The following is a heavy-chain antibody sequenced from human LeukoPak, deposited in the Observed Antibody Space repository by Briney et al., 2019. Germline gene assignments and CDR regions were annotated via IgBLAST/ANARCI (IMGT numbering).Heavy chain of an antibody. D-gene: IGHD6-13*01. CDR2: IIPILGIA. V-gene: IGHV1-69*04. CDR3: ARAGGSSWFVSLYY. CDR1: GGTFSSYA. J-gene: IGHJ4*02. Sequence: SVKVSCKASGGTFSSYAISWVRQAPGQGLEWMGRIIPILGIANYAQKFQGRVTITADKSTNTAYMELTSLKSDDTAVYYCARAGGSSWFVSLYYWGQGTLVTVSS.